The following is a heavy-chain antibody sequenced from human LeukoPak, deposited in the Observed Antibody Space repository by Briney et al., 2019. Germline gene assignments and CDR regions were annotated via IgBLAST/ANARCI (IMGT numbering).Heavy chain of an antibody. V-gene: IGHV3-30*18. J-gene: IGHJ4*02. Sequence: GGSLRLSCAASGFTFSTFYMLWGRPARGQGPVRVAVISDDGNRKYYADSVQGRFTISRDNSKNTLYLQMNSLRAEDTAVYFCVKDLSGYWTFDYWGQGTLVTVSS. D-gene: IGHD1-1*01. CDR1: GFTFSTFY. CDR3: VKDLSGYWTFDY. CDR2: ISDDGNRK.